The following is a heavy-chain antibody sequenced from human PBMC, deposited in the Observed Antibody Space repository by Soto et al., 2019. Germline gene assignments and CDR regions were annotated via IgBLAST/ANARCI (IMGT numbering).Heavy chain of an antibody. Sequence: ASVKVSCKASVYTFTNSYINWVRQAPGQGLEGMGWMNPDSGHAAYAQKFQGRVTLTTSTSTSTVYMEMRSLGSEDTAVYYCARRPHCSGGICYYGLDNWGQGTLVTVSS. CDR3: ARRPHCSGGICYYGLDN. V-gene: IGHV1-8*01. CDR1: VYTFTNSY. J-gene: IGHJ4*02. CDR2: MNPDSGHA. D-gene: IGHD2-15*01.